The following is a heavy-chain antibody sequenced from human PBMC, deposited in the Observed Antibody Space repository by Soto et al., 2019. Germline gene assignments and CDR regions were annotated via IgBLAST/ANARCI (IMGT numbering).Heavy chain of an antibody. D-gene: IGHD2-2*01. Sequence: QLQLHQSGPGLVKPSETLSLTCTVSGASISSSSYHWGWIRQPPGKGLEWIGTVYYPGNTYFNPSLQSRVTLYMDTSKNQSSLQLTAVTAADAAVDYCARQPAATDYWGQGTLVTVSS. V-gene: IGHV4-39*01. J-gene: IGHJ4*02. CDR2: VYYPGNT. CDR3: ARQPAATDY. CDR1: GASISSSSYH.